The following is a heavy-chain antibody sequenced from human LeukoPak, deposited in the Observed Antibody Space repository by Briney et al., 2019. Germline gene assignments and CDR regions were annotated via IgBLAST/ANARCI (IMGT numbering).Heavy chain of an antibody. Sequence: PSETLSLTSTVSGGSISSGGYYWSWIGQPPGKGLGRIGYICHSGNTYYNPSLKSRVTISVDSSTTRFSLKLISVPAADTAVYYCARVYYDSSGYPVYFDYWGQGTLVTVTS. CDR2: ICHSGNT. CDR3: ARVYYDSSGYPVYFDY. CDR1: GGSISSGGYY. J-gene: IGHJ4*02. V-gene: IGHV4-30-2*01. D-gene: IGHD3-22*01.